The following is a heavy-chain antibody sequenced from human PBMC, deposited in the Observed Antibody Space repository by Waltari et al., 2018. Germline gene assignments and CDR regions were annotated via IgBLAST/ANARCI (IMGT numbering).Heavy chain of an antibody. J-gene: IGHJ4*02. CDR1: GGSISSSSSY. CDR3: ARPLPLRGFDY. V-gene: IGHV4-39*01. CDR2: IYYSGST. Sequence: QLQLQESGPGLVKPSETLSLTCTVSGGSISSSSSYWGRVRKPPGTGLKWIGSIYYSGSTYYNPSLKSRVTISVDTSKNQFSLKLSSVTAADTAVYYCARPLPLRGFDYWGQGTLVTVSS. D-gene: IGHD3-3*01.